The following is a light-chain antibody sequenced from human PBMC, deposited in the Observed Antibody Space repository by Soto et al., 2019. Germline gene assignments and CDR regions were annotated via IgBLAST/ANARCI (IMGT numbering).Light chain of an antibody. Sequence: QSALTQPPSASGSPGQSVTISCSGTSSDVGGYNYVSWYQQHPGKAPKLMIYEVSKRPSGVPDRLSGSKSGNTASLTVSGLQGEGEADYYCISYAGTAYGFGTGTKVTVL. V-gene: IGLV2-8*01. CDR2: EVS. CDR1: SSDVGGYNY. J-gene: IGLJ1*01. CDR3: ISYAGTAYG.